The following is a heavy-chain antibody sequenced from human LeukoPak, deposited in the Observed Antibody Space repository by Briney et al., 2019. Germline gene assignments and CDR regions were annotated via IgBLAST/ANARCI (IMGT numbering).Heavy chain of an antibody. D-gene: IGHD3-22*01. J-gene: IGHJ6*03. V-gene: IGHV3-21*01. Sequence: PGGSLRLSCAASGFTFSSYSMNWVRQAPGKGLEWVSSINSGSTYVFYADSVKGRFTISRDNAKNSLYLQMNSLRAEDTAVYYCARALDYYDSSGYPHNYYYYYYMDVWGKGTTVTVSS. CDR2: INSGSTYV. CDR3: ARALDYYDSSGYPHNYYYYYYMDV. CDR1: GFTFSSYS.